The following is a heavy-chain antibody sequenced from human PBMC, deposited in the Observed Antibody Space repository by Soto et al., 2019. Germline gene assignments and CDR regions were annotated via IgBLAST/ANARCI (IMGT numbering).Heavy chain of an antibody. V-gene: IGHV2-5*01. CDR3: AHRRGVTTAGYFDL. CDR2: IYWNDDK. J-gene: IGHJ2*01. D-gene: IGHD4-17*01. Sequence: SGPTLVNPTPTLTLTCTFSGFSLSTSGVGVGWIRQPPGKALEWLALIYWNDDKRYSPSLKSRLTITKDTSKNQVVLTMTNMDPVDTATYYGAHRRGVTTAGYFDLWGRGTLVTVSS. CDR1: GFSLSTSGVG.